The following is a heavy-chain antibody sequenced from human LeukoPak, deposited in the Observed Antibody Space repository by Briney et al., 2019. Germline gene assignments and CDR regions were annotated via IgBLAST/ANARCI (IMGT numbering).Heavy chain of an antibody. J-gene: IGHJ4*02. Sequence: SETLSLTCTVSGYSISSGYYWGWIRQPPGKGLEWIGIIYHSGTTYYNPSLKSRINISVDTSKNQFSLKLRSVTAADTAVYYCARALADSKGYYLGFDYWGQGTLVTVSS. V-gene: IGHV4-38-2*02. D-gene: IGHD3-22*01. CDR3: ARALADSKGYYLGFDY. CDR1: GYSISSGYY. CDR2: IYHSGTT.